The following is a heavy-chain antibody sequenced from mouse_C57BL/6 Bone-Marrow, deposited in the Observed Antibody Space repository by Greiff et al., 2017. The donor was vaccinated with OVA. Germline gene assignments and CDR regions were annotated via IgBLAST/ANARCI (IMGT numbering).Heavy chain of an antibody. CDR1: GYAFSSYW. V-gene: IGHV1-80*01. D-gene: IGHD2-4*01. Sequence: QVRLQQSGAELVKPGASVKISCKASGYAFSSYWMNWVKQRPGKGLEWIGQIYPGDGDTNYNGKFKGKATLTADKSSSTAYMQLSSLTSADSAVYFCARWDYDVPWFAYWGQGTLVTVSA. J-gene: IGHJ3*01. CDR2: IYPGDGDT. CDR3: ARWDYDVPWFAY.